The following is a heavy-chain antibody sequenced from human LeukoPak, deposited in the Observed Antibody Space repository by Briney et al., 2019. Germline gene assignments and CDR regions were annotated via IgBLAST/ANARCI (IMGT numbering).Heavy chain of an antibody. Sequence: GGSLRLSCAASGFTFSSYGIHWVRQAPGKGLERVAVISYDGSNKYYADSVKGRFTISRDNSKNTLYLQMNSLRAEDTAVYYCARAPLHLAMYHYFDYWGQGTLVTVSS. V-gene: IGHV3-30*19. J-gene: IGHJ4*02. D-gene: IGHD2-2*01. CDR3: ARAPLHLAMYHYFDY. CDR1: GFTFSSYG. CDR2: ISYDGSNK.